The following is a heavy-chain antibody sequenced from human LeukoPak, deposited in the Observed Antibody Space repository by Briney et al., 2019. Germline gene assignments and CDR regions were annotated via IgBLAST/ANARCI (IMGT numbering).Heavy chain of an antibody. CDR3: ATPTYYDFWSGYSFDY. CDR2: ISGSGGST. D-gene: IGHD3-3*01. CDR1: GFTFSSYA. Sequence: GGSLRLSCAASGFTFSSYAMSWVRQAPGKGLEWVSAISGSGGSTYYADSVKGRFTISRDNSKNTLYLQMNSLRAEDTAVYYCATPTYYDFWSGYSFDYWGQGTLVTVSS. J-gene: IGHJ4*02. V-gene: IGHV3-23*01.